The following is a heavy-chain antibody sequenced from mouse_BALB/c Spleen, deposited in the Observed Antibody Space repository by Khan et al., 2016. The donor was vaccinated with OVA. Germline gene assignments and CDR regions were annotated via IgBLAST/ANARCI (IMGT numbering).Heavy chain of an antibody. CDR3: ASQNYYGYALDY. CDR1: GYSITSNYA. CDR2: ISYSGAT. V-gene: IGHV3-2*02. Sequence: EVKLEVSGPGLVKPSQSLSLTCTVTGYSITSNYAWSWIRQFPGNKLEWLGYISYSGATNYNPSLKSRISVTRDTSENQFFLQLNSVTTEDTATXSCASQNYYGYALDYWGQGTSVTVSS. J-gene: IGHJ4*01. D-gene: IGHD1-1*01.